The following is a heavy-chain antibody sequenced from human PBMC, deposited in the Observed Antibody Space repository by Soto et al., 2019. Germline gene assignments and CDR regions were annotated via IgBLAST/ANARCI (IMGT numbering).Heavy chain of an antibody. CDR1: GGPFSGYY. CDR2: INHSGST. Sequence: SETLSLTCAVYGGPFSGYYWSWIRQPPGKGLEWIGEINHSGSTNYNPSLKSRVTISVDTSKNQFSLKLSSVTAADTAVYYCARVRIAAAGRNWFDPWCQGTLVTVSS. J-gene: IGHJ5*02. D-gene: IGHD6-13*01. V-gene: IGHV4-34*01. CDR3: ARVRIAAAGRNWFDP.